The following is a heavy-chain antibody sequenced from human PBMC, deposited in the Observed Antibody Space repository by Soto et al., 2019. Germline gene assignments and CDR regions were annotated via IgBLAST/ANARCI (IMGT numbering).Heavy chain of an antibody. Sequence: QVQLQESGPGLVKPSETLSLTCTVSGGSISSYYWSWIRQPPGKGLDWIGYIYYSGSTNYNPSLKSRVTISVDTSKNQFSLKLSSVTAADTAVYYCARHRIVGSRLDAFDIWGQGTMVTVCS. J-gene: IGHJ3*02. CDR2: IYYSGST. CDR3: ARHRIVGSRLDAFDI. D-gene: IGHD1-26*01. V-gene: IGHV4-59*08. CDR1: GGSISSYY.